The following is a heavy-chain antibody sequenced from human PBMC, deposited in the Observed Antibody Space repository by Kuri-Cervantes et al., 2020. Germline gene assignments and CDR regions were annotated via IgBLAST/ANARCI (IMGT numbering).Heavy chain of an antibody. CDR3: ARDSSGYYYVRSPGGLDY. V-gene: IGHV3-21*01. D-gene: IGHD3-22*01. Sequence: GESLKISCAVSAFTFSRFNMNWGRQAPGKGLEWASSISYSSGYMYYADSVKGRFSISRDNAKNSLYLQMNSLRAEDTAVYYCARDSSGYYYVRSPGGLDYWGQGTLVTVSS. CDR1: AFTFSRFN. J-gene: IGHJ4*02. CDR2: ISYSSGYM.